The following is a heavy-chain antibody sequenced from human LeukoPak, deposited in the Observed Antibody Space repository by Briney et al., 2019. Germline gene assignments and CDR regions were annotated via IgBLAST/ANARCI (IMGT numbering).Heavy chain of an antibody. Sequence: SETLSLTCAVSGGSISSGGYSWSWIRQPPGKGLEWIGCIYHSGSTYYNPSLKSRVTISVDRSKNQFSLKLSSVTAADTAVYYCARAHGDYGMDVWGQGTTVTVSS. CDR1: GGSISSGGYS. V-gene: IGHV4-30-2*01. CDR2: IYHSGST. D-gene: IGHD4-17*01. J-gene: IGHJ6*02. CDR3: ARAHGDYGMDV.